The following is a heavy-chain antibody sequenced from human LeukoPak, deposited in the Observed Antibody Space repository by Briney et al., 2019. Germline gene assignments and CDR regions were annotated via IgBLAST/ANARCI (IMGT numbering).Heavy chain of an antibody. D-gene: IGHD6-13*01. CDR3: ARGGSSWHYYYYYYMDV. J-gene: IGHJ6*03. V-gene: IGHV4-59*12. Sequence: PSETLSLTCTVSGGSISSYYWSWIRQPPGKGLEWIGSIYYSGSTYYNPSLKSRVTISVDTSKNQFSLKLSSVTAADTAVYYCARGGSSWHYYYYYYMDVWGKGTTVTVSS. CDR2: IYYSGST. CDR1: GGSISSYY.